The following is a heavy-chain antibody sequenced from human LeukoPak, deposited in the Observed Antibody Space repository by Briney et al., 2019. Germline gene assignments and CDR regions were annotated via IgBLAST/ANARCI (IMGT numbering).Heavy chain of an antibody. Sequence: SETLSLTCAVSGYSISSGYYWGWIRQPPGKGLEWIGSIYHSGSTCYNPSLKGRVTISVDTSKNQFSLKLSSVTAADTAVYYCARSGYMVRGVLDYWGQGTLVTVPS. J-gene: IGHJ4*02. CDR3: ARSGYMVRGVLDY. CDR2: IYHSGST. CDR1: GYSISSGYY. V-gene: IGHV4-38-2*01. D-gene: IGHD3-10*01.